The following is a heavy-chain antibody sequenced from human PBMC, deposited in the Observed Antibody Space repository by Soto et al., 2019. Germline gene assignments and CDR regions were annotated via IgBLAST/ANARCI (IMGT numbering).Heavy chain of an antibody. Sequence: ASETLSLTCAVSGGSISSSNWWSWVRQPPGKGLEWIGEIYHSGSTNYNPSLKSRVTISVDKSKNQFSLKLSSVTAADTAVYYCARDKMGTVTTKRGRNWFDPWGQGTLVTVS. CDR1: GGSISSSNW. CDR2: IYHSGST. V-gene: IGHV4-4*02. CDR3: ARDKMGTVTTKRGRNWFDP. D-gene: IGHD4-4*01. J-gene: IGHJ5*02.